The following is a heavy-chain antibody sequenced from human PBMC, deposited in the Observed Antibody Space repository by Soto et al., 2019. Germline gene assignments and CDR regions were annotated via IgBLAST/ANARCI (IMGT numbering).Heavy chain of an antibody. CDR3: TRYGSGSYFYYYGMDV. CDR2: IRSKAYGGTT. V-gene: IGHV3-49*04. CDR1: GFTFGDYA. D-gene: IGHD3-10*01. J-gene: IGHJ6*02. Sequence: GGSLRLSCTASGFTFGDYAMSWVRQAPGKGLEWVGFIRSKAYGGTTDYAASVKGRFTISRDDSKSIAYLQMNSLKTEDTAVYYCTRYGSGSYFYYYGMDVWGQGTTVTVSS.